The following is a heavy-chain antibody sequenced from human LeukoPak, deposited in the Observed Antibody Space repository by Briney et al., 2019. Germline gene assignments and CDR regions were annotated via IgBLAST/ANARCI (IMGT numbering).Heavy chain of an antibody. V-gene: IGHV4-59*01. CDR1: GGSISSYY. CDR3: ARGGLWFGEFHPPNWFDP. J-gene: IGHJ5*02. D-gene: IGHD3-10*01. CDR2: IYYSGST. Sequence: SETLSLTCTVSGGSISSYYWSWIRQPPGKGLEWIGYIYYSGSTNYNPSLKSRVTISVDTSKNQFSLKLSSVTAADTAVYYCARGGLWFGEFHPPNWFDPWGQGTLVTVSS.